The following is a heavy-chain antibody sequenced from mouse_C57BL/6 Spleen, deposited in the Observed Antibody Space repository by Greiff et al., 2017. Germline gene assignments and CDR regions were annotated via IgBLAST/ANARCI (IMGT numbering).Heavy chain of an antibody. CDR2: IDPSDSYT. CDR1: GYTFTSYW. CDR3: ARPPPRGDYAMDY. V-gene: IGHV1-50*01. Sequence: QVQLQQSGAELVKPGASVKLSCKASGYTFTSYWMQWVKQRHGQGLEWIGEIDPSDSYTNYNQKFKGKATLTVDTSSSTAYMQLSSLTSEDSAVYYWARPPPRGDYAMDYWGQGTSVTVSS. J-gene: IGHJ4*01.